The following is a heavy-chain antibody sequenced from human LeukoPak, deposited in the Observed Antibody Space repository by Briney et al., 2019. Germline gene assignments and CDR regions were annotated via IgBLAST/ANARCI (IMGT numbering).Heavy chain of an antibody. Sequence: PSETLSLTCTVSGDSISNYYWSWIRQPAGKGLEWIGRIYTSGSTNYNPSLKSRVTMSVDTSKNQFSLKLSSVTAADTAVYYCARPKSPSFAYWFDPWGQGTLVTVSS. V-gene: IGHV4-4*07. CDR3: ARPKSPSFAYWFDP. J-gene: IGHJ5*02. D-gene: IGHD3-3*01. CDR2: IYTSGST. CDR1: GDSISNYY.